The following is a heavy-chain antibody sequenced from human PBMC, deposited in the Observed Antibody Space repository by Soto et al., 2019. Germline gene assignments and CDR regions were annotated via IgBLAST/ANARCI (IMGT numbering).Heavy chain of an antibody. Sequence: QVQLVESGGAVVQPGTSLRLSCTASGFTFSSYRMHWVRQAPGKGLEWVAIIRYDGSHKFYVDSVKGRFAVSRDNSKKSVYRQMSSLTDEDTAFHYCERPRYRGDVPDALEIWGRGTLVTISS. D-gene: IGHD5-12*01. V-gene: IGHV3-33*01. CDR2: IRYDGSHK. CDR1: GFTFSSYR. J-gene: IGHJ3*02. CDR3: ERPRYRGDVPDALEI.